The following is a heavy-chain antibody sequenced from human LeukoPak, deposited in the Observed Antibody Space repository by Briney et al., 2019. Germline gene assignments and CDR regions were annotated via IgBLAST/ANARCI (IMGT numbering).Heavy chain of an antibody. D-gene: IGHD1-26*01. CDR1: GGSISSYY. CDR2: IYYSGST. Sequence: SETLSLTCTVSGGSISSYYWSWIRQPPGKGLEWIGYIYYSGSTNYNPSLKSRVTISVDTSKNQFSLKLSSVTAADTAVYYCARASRVGAQLDYWGQGTLVTVS. V-gene: IGHV4-59*01. CDR3: ARASRVGAQLDY. J-gene: IGHJ4*02.